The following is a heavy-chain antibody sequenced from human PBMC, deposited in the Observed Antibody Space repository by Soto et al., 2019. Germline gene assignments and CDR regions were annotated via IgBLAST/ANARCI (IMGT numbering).Heavy chain of an antibody. D-gene: IGHD5-18*01. V-gene: IGHV1-69*13. Sequence: SVKVSCKASGGTFSSYAISWVRQAPGQGLEWMGGIIPIFGTANYAQKFQGRVTITADESTSTAYMELSSLRSEDTAVYYCARARGTAMVPLYNWFDPWGQGTLVTVSS. CDR1: GGTFSSYA. CDR2: IIPIFGTA. CDR3: ARARGTAMVPLYNWFDP. J-gene: IGHJ5*02.